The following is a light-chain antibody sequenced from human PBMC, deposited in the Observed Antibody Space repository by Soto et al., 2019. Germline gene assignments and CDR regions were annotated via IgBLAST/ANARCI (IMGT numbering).Light chain of an antibody. V-gene: IGKV1-12*01. CDR1: QGISSC. CDR2: ASS. Sequence: DIQMTQSPSSVSASVGDRVTITCRASQGISSCLAWYQQKPGKAPKLLIYASSSLQSGGPARFSGSGSGTDFTLTVSSLQPEGFATYYCHQANSFPHTFGQGTKLEIK. CDR3: HQANSFPHT. J-gene: IGKJ2*01.